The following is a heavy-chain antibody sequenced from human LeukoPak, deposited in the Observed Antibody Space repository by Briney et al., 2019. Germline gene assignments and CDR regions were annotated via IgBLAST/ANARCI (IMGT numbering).Heavy chain of an antibody. J-gene: IGHJ4*02. CDR2: INGDGSST. D-gene: IGHD4-17*01. CDR3: ARDTYGAPDS. Sequence: GGSLRLSCAASGFAFNKYWVHWVRQVPGKGLVWVSRINGDGSSTMYADSVKGRFTISRDDSKNTLYLQMNSLRAEDTALYYCARDTYGAPDSWGQGTLVTVSS. V-gene: IGHV3-74*03. CDR1: GFAFNKYW.